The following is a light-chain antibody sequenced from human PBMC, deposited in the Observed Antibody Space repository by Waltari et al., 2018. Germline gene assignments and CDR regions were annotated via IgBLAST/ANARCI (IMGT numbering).Light chain of an antibody. CDR1: ALPKQY. CDR2: KDS. V-gene: IGLV3-25*03. CDR3: QSADSSGTYREV. J-gene: IGLJ2*01. Sequence: SYELTQPPSVSVSPGQTARITCSGDALPKQYAYWYQQKPGQAPVLVIYKDSERPPGIPGRFSGSSSGTTVTLTISGVQAEDEADYYCQSADSSGTYREVFGGGTKLTVL.